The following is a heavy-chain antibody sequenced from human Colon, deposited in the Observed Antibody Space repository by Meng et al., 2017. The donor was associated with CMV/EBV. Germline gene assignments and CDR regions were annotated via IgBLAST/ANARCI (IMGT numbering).Heavy chain of an antibody. D-gene: IGHD2-2*01. CDR2: ISAYNGNT. CDR1: GYTFTSYG. Sequence: ASVKVFCKASGYTFTSYGISWVRQAPGQGLEWMGWISAYNGNTNYAQKLQGRVTMTTDTSTSTAYMELRSLRSDDTAVYYCARGVVVVPAANNWFDPWGQGTLVTVSS. CDR3: ARGVVVVPAANNWFDP. J-gene: IGHJ5*02. V-gene: IGHV1-18*01.